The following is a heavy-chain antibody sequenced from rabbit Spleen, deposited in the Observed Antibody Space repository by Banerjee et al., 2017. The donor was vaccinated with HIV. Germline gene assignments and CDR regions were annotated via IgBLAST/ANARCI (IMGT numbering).Heavy chain of an antibody. CDR3: ARDTGSSFSTYGMDL. CDR2: IYAGSSGTT. J-gene: IGHJ6*01. CDR1: GLDFSSSYW. Sequence: QEQLEESGGGLVQPEGSLTLTCTASGLDFSSSYWICWVHQAPGKGLEWIACIYAGSSGTTYYASGAKGRFTISKTSSTTVTLQMTSLTAADTATYFCARDTGSSFSTYGMDLWGQGTLVTVS. V-gene: IGHV1S45*01. D-gene: IGHD8-1*01.